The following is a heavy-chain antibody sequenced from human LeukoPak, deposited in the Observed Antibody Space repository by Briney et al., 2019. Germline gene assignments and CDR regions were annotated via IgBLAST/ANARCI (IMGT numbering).Heavy chain of an antibody. J-gene: IGHJ3*02. V-gene: IGHV4-39*01. CDR3: ARSLMTTTVNEAFDI. Sequence: PSETLSLTCTVSGGSISSSSYYWGWIRQPPGKGLEWIGSIYYSGSTYYNPSLKSRVTISVDTSKNQFSLKLSSVTAADTAVYYCARSLMTTTVNEAFDIWGQGTMVTVSS. D-gene: IGHD5-24*01. CDR2: IYYSGST. CDR1: GGSISSSSYY.